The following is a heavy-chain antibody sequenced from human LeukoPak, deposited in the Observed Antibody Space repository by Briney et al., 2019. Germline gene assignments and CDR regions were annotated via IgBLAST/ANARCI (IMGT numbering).Heavy chain of an antibody. D-gene: IGHD3-9*01. V-gene: IGHV3-21*01. CDR3: ARGADSGYSSDN. Sequence: GGALLLSCGASGFPFSTYTMNWVRQAPGKGLEGGASISSGSSYIYYADSVKGRFTISRDNAQNTLYLQMNSLRAEDTAVYYCARGADSGYSSDNWGQGTLVSVSS. J-gene: IGHJ4*02. CDR1: GFPFSTYT. CDR2: ISSGSSYI.